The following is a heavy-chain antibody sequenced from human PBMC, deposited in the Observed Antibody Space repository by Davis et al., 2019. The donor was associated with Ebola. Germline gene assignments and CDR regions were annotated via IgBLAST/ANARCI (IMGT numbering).Heavy chain of an antibody. D-gene: IGHD6-13*01. CDR1: GFTFRSYD. J-gene: IGHJ5*01. CDR3: ARAGFGSTWFDC. V-gene: IGHV3-13*01. Sequence: GESLKISCAASGFTFRSYDMHWVRQATGKGLEWVSAIGAAGDTYYPVSVKGRLTIPRENAKNSLYLQMNSLRAEDTAVYYCARAGFGSTWFDCWGQGILVTVSS. CDR2: IGAAGDT.